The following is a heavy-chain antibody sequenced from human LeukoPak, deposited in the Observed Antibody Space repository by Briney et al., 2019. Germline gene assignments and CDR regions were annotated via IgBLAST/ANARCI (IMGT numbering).Heavy chain of an antibody. V-gene: IGHV1-69*05. CDR2: IIPIFGTA. J-gene: IGHJ4*02. D-gene: IGHD1-26*01. CDR1: GGTFSSYA. Sequence: SVKVSCKASGGTFSSYAISWVRQAPGQGLEWMGRIIPIFGTANYAQKFQGRVTITTDESTSTAYMELSSLRSEDTAVYYCARTLYSGSYYPDYWGPGTLVTVSS. CDR3: ARTLYSGSYYPDY.